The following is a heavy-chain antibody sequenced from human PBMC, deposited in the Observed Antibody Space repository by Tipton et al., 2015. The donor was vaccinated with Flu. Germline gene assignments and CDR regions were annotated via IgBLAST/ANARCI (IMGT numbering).Heavy chain of an antibody. Sequence: TLSLTCTVSGGSISSYYWSWIRQPPGKGLEWIGYIYYSGSTNHNPSLKSRVTISVDTSKNQSSLKLSSVTAADTAVYYCARVSSSSSWSQDWYFDLWGRGTLVTVSS. CDR3: ARVSSSSSWSQDWYFDL. CDR1: GGSISSYY. CDR2: IYYSGST. V-gene: IGHV4-59*01. D-gene: IGHD6-13*01. J-gene: IGHJ2*01.